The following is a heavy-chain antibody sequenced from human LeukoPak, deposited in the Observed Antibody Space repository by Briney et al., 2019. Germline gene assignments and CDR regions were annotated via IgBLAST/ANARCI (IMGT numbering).Heavy chain of an antibody. CDR2: ISGSGGGT. J-gene: IGHJ4*02. CDR1: GFTFSSYA. Sequence: GGSLRLSCAASGFTFSSYAMSWVRQAPGKGLERVSAISGSGGGTYYADSVKGRFTISRDNSKNTLYLQMSSLSTEDTAVYYCAKTTTGYSSGRYPGWPVDYWGQGTLVSVSS. D-gene: IGHD6-19*01. V-gene: IGHV3-23*01. CDR3: AKTTTGYSSGRYPGWPVDY.